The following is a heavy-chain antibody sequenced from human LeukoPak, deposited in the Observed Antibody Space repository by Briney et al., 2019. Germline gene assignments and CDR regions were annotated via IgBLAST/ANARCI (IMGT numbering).Heavy chain of an antibody. CDR1: GGSFSGYY. D-gene: IGHD4-17*01. CDR2: IYYSGST. V-gene: IGHV4-30-4*08. CDR3: ARRYTGTFDY. Sequence: SETLSLTCAVYGGSFSGYYWSWIRQPPGKGLEWIGYIYYSGSTYYNPSLKSRVTISVDTSKNQFSLKLSSVTAADTAVYYCARRYTGTFDYWGQGTLVTVSS. J-gene: IGHJ4*02.